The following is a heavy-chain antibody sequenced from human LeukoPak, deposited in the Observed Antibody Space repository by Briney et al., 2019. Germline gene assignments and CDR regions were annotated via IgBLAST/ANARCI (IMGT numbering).Heavy chain of an antibody. Sequence: GGSLRLSCAASGFTFSTYAMSWVRQAPGKGLEWVSAISGSGVSTYYADSVKGRFTISRDNSKNTLYLQMNSLRAEDTAVYYCASDAYDYGDYIATFFDYWGQGTLVTVSS. CDR3: ASDAYDYGDYIATFFDY. CDR2: ISGSGVST. CDR1: GFTFSTYA. D-gene: IGHD4-17*01. V-gene: IGHV3-23*01. J-gene: IGHJ4*02.